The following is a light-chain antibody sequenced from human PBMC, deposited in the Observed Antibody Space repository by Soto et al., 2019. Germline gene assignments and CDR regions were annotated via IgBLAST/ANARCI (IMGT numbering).Light chain of an antibody. V-gene: IGKV3D-7*01. CDR1: QSVSSSY. Sequence: EIVLTQSPATLSLSPGERATLSCGASQSVSSSYLAWYQQTPRQAPRLLIYGASSRATGVPARFSGSASGTEFTLTITSMPSEDFALYYCQQYHNLWTFGQGTKVDIK. CDR3: QQYHNLWT. CDR2: GAS. J-gene: IGKJ1*01.